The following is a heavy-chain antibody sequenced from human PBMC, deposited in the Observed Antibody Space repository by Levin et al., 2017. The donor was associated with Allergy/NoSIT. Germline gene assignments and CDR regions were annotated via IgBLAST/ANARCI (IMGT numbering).Heavy chain of an antibody. CDR2: IRSEAHGGTS. J-gene: IGHJ5*02. CDR3: SRPIAVAYMHFDP. CDR1: GFNFADYA. Sequence: PGGSLRLSCSASGFNFADYATSWFRQTPGKGLEWVGFIRSEAHGGTSELAASVKGRFTISRDESKSIAYLQMNSLKIEDTAVYYCSRPIAVAYMHFDPWGQGTLVTVSS. V-gene: IGHV3-49*03. D-gene: IGHD6-19*01.